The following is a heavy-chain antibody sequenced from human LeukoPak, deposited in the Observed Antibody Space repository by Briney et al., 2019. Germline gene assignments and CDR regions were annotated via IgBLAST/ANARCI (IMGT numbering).Heavy chain of an antibody. D-gene: IGHD4-17*01. CDR3: ARDRDDYGDYWYMDV. J-gene: IGHJ6*03. V-gene: IGHV4-4*07. CDR1: GGSINSYD. Sequence: SETLSLTCTVSGGSINSYDWSWIRQPAGKGLEWIGRIYTSGSTNYNPSLKSRVTMSVDTSKNQFSLKLSSVTAADTAVYYCARDRDDYGDYWYMDVWGKGTTVTISS. CDR2: IYTSGST.